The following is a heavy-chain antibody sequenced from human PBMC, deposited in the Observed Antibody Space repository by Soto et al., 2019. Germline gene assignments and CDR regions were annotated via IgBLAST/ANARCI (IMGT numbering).Heavy chain of an antibody. Sequence: QLQLVQSGAEVKKPGSSVKVSCKASGGTFSSFTVNRVRQAPGQGLEWMGGFMPILGAANYAPKFQGRVTIIADESTNTGYMELSSLRSEDTAVYYCARGNAFDIWGQGTMVTVS. CDR3: ARGNAFDI. CDR1: GGTFSSFT. CDR2: FMPILGAA. V-gene: IGHV1-69*01. J-gene: IGHJ3*02.